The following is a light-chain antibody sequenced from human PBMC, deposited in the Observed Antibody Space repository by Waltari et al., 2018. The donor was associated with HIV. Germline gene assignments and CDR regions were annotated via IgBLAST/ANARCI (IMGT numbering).Light chain of an antibody. CDR2: QAS. V-gene: IGKV1-5*03. CDR1: QNVDSW. J-gene: IGKJ2*01. Sequence: IQMTQSPSILDASAGDSITVTCRASQNVDSWLAWYQQRPGRAPKLLIYQASTLEHGGPARFTGSGSGTNFTLTINSLHPDDFATYYCQQYNSDFYTFGLGTRLDLK. CDR3: QQYNSDFYT.